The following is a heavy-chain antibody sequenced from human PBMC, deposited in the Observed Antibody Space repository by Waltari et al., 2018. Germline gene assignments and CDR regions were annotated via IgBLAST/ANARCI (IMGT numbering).Heavy chain of an antibody. V-gene: IGHV3-66*02. CDR1: GFPVSSNY. CDR2: ISSGGST. CDR3: ARDGDYGEPNWYFDL. D-gene: IGHD4-17*01. Sequence: EVQLVESGGGLVQPGGSLRLSCAASGFPVSSNYMSWVRQAPGKGLEWVSVISSGGSTYYADSVKGRFTISRDNSKNTLYLQMNSLRAEDTAVYYCARDGDYGEPNWYFDLWGRGTLVTVSS. J-gene: IGHJ2*01.